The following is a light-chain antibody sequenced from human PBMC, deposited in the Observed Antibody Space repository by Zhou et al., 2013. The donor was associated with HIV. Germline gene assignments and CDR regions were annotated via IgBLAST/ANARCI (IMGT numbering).Light chain of an antibody. CDR2: GAS. Sequence: EIVMTQSPATLSVSPGERATLSCRASQSVSSSYLAWYQQKPGQAPRLLIYGASSRATGIPDRFSGSGSGTDFTLTISSLEPEDFAVYYCQQRSNWPPSITFGQGHDWEIK. J-gene: IGKJ5*01. CDR3: QQRSNWPPSIT. V-gene: IGKV3D-20*02. CDR1: QSVSSSY.